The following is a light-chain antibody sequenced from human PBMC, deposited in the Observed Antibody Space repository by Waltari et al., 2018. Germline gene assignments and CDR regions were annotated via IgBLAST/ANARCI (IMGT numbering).Light chain of an antibody. V-gene: IGLV2-23*01. CDR3: CSYAGSYTWV. CDR1: SSDVGNYNL. J-gene: IGLJ3*02. CDR2: DDN. Sequence: QSALTPPASVSGSPGQSITISCTRTSSDVGNYNLVYWYQQYPGKAPKVMIYDDNRRPSGVSDRFSGSKSGNTASLTISGVQAEDEADYYCCSYAGSYTWVFGGGTKLTVL.